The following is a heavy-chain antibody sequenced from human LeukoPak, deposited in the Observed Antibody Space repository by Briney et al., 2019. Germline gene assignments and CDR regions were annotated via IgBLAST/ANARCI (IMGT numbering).Heavy chain of an antibody. CDR3: AKDRRSGSYLIDY. J-gene: IGHJ4*02. D-gene: IGHD1-26*01. CDR2: ISWNSGSI. Sequence: GGSLRLSCAASGFTFDDYAMHWVRQAPGKGLEWVSGISWNSGSIGYADSVKGRFTISRDNAKNSLNLQMNSLRAEDTALYYCAKDRRSGSYLIDYWGQGTLVTVSS. V-gene: IGHV3-9*01. CDR1: GFTFDDYA.